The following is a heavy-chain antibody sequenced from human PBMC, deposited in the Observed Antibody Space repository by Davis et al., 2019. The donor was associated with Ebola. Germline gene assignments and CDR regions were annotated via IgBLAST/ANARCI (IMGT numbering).Heavy chain of an antibody. D-gene: IGHD2-2*01. J-gene: IGHJ4*02. V-gene: IGHV3-23*01. Sequence: GESLKISCAASGFTFSSYAMSWVRQAPGKGLEWVSAISGSGGSTYYADSVKGRFTISRDNSKNTLYLQMNSLRAEDTAVYYCANPYCSSTSCYGGYWGQGTLVTVSS. CDR1: GFTFSSYA. CDR3: ANPYCSSTSCYGGY. CDR2: ISGSGGST.